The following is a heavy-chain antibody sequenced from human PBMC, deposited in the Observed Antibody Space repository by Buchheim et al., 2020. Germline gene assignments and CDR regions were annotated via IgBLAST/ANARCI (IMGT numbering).Heavy chain of an antibody. Sequence: QVLLMESGGGVVQPGRSLRLSCAASGFTFSAYAMHWVRQAPGKGLEWLAVISYDGSNKYYADSVKGRFTISRDNSKNTLSLQMNSLRAEDTAVYYCAKEVRRYSYGYMDYWGQGTL. CDR2: ISYDGSNK. CDR3: AKEVRRYSYGYMDY. CDR1: GFTFSAYA. V-gene: IGHV3-30*04. J-gene: IGHJ4*02. D-gene: IGHD5-18*01.